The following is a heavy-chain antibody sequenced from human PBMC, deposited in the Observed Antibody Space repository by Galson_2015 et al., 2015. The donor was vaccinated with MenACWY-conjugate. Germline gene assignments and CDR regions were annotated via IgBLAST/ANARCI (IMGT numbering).Heavy chain of an antibody. CDR2: IYSDALGATT. CDR1: GFSVSSNF. V-gene: IGHV3-53*01. CDR3: AREGRHVGSYSDLDY. J-gene: IGHJ4*02. D-gene: IGHD1-26*01. Sequence: SLRLSCAASGFSVSSNFMTWVRQAPGKGLEWVSAIYSDALGATTHYSDSVKGRFTSSRDNSKNTLYLQMNSLRVEDTAVYYCAREGRHVGSYSDLDYWGQGTLVTVSS.